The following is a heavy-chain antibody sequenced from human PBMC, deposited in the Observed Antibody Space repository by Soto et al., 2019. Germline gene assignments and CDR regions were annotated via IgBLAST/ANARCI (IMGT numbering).Heavy chain of an antibody. D-gene: IGHD3-22*01. CDR3: AKAPGVMTMIPGDV. CDR1: GFTFSSYA. Sequence: EVQLLESGGGLVQPGGSLRLSYAASGFTFSSYAMSWVRQAPGKGLEWVSAISGSGGSTYYADSVKGRFTISRDNSKNTLYLQMNSLRAEDTAVYYCAKAPGVMTMIPGDVWGQGTTVTVSS. CDR2: ISGSGGST. V-gene: IGHV3-23*01. J-gene: IGHJ6*02.